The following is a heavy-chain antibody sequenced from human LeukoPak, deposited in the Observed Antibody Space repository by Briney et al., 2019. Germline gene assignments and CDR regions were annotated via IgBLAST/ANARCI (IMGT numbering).Heavy chain of an antibody. V-gene: IGHV3-23*01. CDR3: AKDRTHDYGDYEAFDI. J-gene: IGHJ3*02. D-gene: IGHD4-17*01. CDR1: GFTFSSYA. Sequence: GGSLRLSCAASGFTFSSYAMSWVRQAPGEGLEWVSAISGSGGSTYYADSVKGRFTISRDNSKNTLYLQMNSLRAEDTAVYYCAKDRTHDYGDYEAFDIWGQGTMVTVSS. CDR2: ISGSGGST.